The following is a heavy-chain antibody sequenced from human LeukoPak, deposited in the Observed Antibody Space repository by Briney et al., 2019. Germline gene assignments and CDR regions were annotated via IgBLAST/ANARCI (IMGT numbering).Heavy chain of an antibody. V-gene: IGHV3-30*03. J-gene: IGHJ4*02. CDR3: ARAGYGDYHFDY. Sequence: GGSLRLSCAASGFTFSSYGMHWVRQAPGEGLEWVAVISYDGSNKYYADSVKGRFTISRDNSKNTLYLQMNSLRAEDTAVYYCARAGYGDYHFDYWGQGTLVTVSS. CDR1: GFTFSSYG. D-gene: IGHD4-17*01. CDR2: ISYDGSNK.